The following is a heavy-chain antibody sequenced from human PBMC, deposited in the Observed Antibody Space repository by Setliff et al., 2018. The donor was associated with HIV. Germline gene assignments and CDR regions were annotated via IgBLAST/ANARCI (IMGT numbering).Heavy chain of an antibody. CDR1: GYMFIAYG. CDR3: ARLVWFGEGEGV. J-gene: IGHJ6*02. D-gene: IGHD3-10*01. Sequence: ASVKVSCKTSGYMFIAYGMSWVRRAPGQGLEWMGWIGPYNGRTEYAQKFQGRVTMTTVTSTSTAYMDLRSLRSEDTAVYYCARLVWFGEGEGVWGQGTTVTVSS. CDR2: IGPYNGRT. V-gene: IGHV1-18*01.